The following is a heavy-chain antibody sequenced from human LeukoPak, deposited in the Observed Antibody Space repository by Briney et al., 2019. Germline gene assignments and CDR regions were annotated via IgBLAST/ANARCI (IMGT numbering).Heavy chain of an antibody. V-gene: IGHV3-64D*09. CDR1: GFTFSSYA. CDR3: VRPLTGYSSEGHYFDY. J-gene: IGHJ4*02. Sequence: PGGSLRLSCSASGFTFSSYAMHWVRQAPGKGLEYVSAVSSNGGSTYYADSVKGRFTISRDNSKNTLYLQMSSLRAEDTAVYYCVRPLTGYSSEGHYFDYWGQGTLVTVSS. D-gene: IGHD6-13*01. CDR2: VSSNGGST.